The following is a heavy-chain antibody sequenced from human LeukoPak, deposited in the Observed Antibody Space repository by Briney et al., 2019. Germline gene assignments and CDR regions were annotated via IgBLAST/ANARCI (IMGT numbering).Heavy chain of an antibody. Sequence: GGSLRLSCAASGFTFSNAWMSWVRQAPGKGLEWVGRIKSKTDGGTTDYAAPVKGRFTISRADSKNTLYLQMNSLKTEDTAVYSCTTTTYYDFWSGYYIDYWGQGTLVTVSS. CDR1: GFTFSNAW. V-gene: IGHV3-15*01. CDR3: TTTTYYDFWSGYYIDY. CDR2: IKSKTDGGTT. J-gene: IGHJ4*02. D-gene: IGHD3-3*01.